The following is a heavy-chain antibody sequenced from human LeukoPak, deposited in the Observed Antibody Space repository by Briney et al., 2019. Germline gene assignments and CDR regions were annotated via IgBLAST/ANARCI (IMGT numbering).Heavy chain of an antibody. D-gene: IGHD3-22*01. J-gene: IGHJ4*02. Sequence: SETLSLTCTVSGVSISSYYWSWLRQPAGKGLEWIGRTYTSGSTNYNPSLKSRVTMSVDTSKNQFSLKLSSVTAADTAVYYCAGDYYDSSGYYYDYWGQGTLVTVSS. CDR1: GVSISSYY. CDR2: TYTSGST. CDR3: AGDYYDSSGYYYDY. V-gene: IGHV4-4*07.